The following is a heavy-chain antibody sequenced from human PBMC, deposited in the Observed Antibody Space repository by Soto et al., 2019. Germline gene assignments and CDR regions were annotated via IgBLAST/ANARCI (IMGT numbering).Heavy chain of an antibody. CDR2: TYYRSKWYN. Sequence: SQTLSLTCAISGDSVSSNSAAWNWIRQSPSRGLEWLGRTYYRSKWYNDYAVSVKSRITINPDTSKNQFSLQLNSVTPEDTAVYYCARVNRNFWSGYYTWDWFDPWGQGTLVTVSS. D-gene: IGHD3-3*01. J-gene: IGHJ5*02. V-gene: IGHV6-1*01. CDR3: ARVNRNFWSGYYTWDWFDP. CDR1: GDSVSSNSAA.